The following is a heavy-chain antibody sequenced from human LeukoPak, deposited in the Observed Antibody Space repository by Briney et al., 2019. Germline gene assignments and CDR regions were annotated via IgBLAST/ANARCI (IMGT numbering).Heavy chain of an antibody. CDR3: AREGGSDYHFDY. CDR2: IKQDGSEK. CDR1: GFTFSSYW. Sequence: PGGSLRLSCAASGFTFSSYWMSWVRQTPGKGLEWVANIKQDGSEKYYVDSVKGRFTVSRDNAKNSLYLQMNSLRAEDTAVYYCAREGGSDYHFDYWGQGTLVTVSS. D-gene: IGHD4-17*01. J-gene: IGHJ4*02. V-gene: IGHV3-7*01.